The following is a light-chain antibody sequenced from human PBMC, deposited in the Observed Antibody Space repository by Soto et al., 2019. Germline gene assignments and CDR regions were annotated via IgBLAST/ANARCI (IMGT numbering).Light chain of an antibody. CDR2: AAS. V-gene: IGKV3-20*01. J-gene: IGKJ3*01. Sequence: EIVLTQSPGTLSLSPGERATLSCRASQSVNSDYLAWYQQKPGQAPRLLIYAASSRATGIPDRFSGSGSGTGFTLTIIRLEPEDFAVYYCQQYGGSPFTFGPGTKVDI. CDR1: QSVNSDY. CDR3: QQYGGSPFT.